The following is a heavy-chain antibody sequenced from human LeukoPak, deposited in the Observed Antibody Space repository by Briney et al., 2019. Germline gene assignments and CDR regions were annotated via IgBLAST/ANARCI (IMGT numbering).Heavy chain of an antibody. CDR3: ASLNSGRFDH. Sequence: SETLSLTCTVSGGSTTSYYWGWIRQPPGKGLEWIGYIYYTGSTNYNPSLKSRVAISIDTSKNQFSLKLGSLTAADTAAYYCASLNSGRFDHWGQGTLVTVSS. D-gene: IGHD1-26*01. V-gene: IGHV4-59*01. CDR2: IYYTGST. J-gene: IGHJ4*02. CDR1: GGSTTSYY.